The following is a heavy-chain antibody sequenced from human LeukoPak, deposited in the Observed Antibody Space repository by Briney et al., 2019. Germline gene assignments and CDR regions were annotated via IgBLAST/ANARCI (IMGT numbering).Heavy chain of an antibody. D-gene: IGHD6-13*01. CDR1: GGTFSSYA. CDR2: IIPIFGTA. CDR3: ARDPYSSSWYGYYFDY. Sequence: GSSVKVSCKASGGTFSSYAISWVRQAPGQGLEWMGGIIPIFGTANYAQKFQGRVTITADKSTSTAYMELSSLRSEDTAVYYRARDPYSSSWYGYYFDYWGQGTLVTVSS. J-gene: IGHJ4*02. V-gene: IGHV1-69*06.